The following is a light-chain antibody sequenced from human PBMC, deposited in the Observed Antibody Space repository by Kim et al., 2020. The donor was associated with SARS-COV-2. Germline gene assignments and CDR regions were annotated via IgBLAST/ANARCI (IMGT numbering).Light chain of an antibody. Sequence: DIQMTQSPSSLSASVGDRVTITCRTTQSISSHLNWYQQKPGRAPKLLISAASTLQGGVPSRFSGSVSETDFTLTISSLQPEDFASYFCLQSYITPFTFGPGTQVDI. J-gene: IGKJ3*01. CDR3: LQSYITPFT. CDR2: AAS. CDR1: QSISSH. V-gene: IGKV1-39*01.